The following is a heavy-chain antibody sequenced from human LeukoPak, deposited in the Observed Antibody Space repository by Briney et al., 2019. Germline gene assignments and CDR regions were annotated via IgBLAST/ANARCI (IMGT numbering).Heavy chain of an antibody. V-gene: IGHV1-69*05. CDR1: GGTFGSHA. CDR3: ARGDSGYDYGFDN. D-gene: IGHD5-12*01. Sequence: SVKVSCKASGGTFGSHAISWVRQAPGQGLEWVGGIIPIFGTTNYAQKFQGRVTITTDESTSTGYMELRSLRSDDTAVYYCARGDSGYDYGFDNWGQGTLVTVSS. J-gene: IGHJ4*02. CDR2: IIPIFGTT.